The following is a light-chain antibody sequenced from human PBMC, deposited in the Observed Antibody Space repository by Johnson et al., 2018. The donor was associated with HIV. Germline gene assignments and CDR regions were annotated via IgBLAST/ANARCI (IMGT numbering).Light chain of an antibody. V-gene: IGLV1-51*01. J-gene: IGLJ1*01. CDR2: DNN. CDR1: SSNIGNNY. Sequence: QSVLTQPPSVSAAPGQKVTISCSGSSSNIGNNYVSWYQQLPGTAPKLLIYDNNKRHSGVPDRFSGSKSGTSASLAISGLQAEDEADYYCAAWDDSLNGLVFGTGTKVTVL. CDR3: AAWDDSLNGLV.